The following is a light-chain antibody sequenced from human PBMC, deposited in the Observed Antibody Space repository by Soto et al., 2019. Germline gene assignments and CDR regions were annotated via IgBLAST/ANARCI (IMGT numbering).Light chain of an antibody. V-gene: IGLV1-44*01. J-gene: IGLJ3*02. Sequence: SRSNIGRSTVNWYQQLPGTAPKVLVYSTNQRPSGVPDRFSGSKSGTSASLAISGLQSEDEADYYCAAWDDTLSVWVFGGGTQLTVL. CDR1: RSNIGRST. CDR3: AAWDDTLSVWV. CDR2: STN.